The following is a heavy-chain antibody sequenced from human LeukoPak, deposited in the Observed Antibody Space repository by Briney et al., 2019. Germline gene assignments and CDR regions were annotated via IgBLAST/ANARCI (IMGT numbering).Heavy chain of an antibody. J-gene: IGHJ4*02. CDR1: GFTVSSIY. V-gene: IGHV3-53*01. Sequence: PGGSLRLSCAASGFTVSSIYMSWVRQAPGKGLEWVSVLYDIGSTFYADSVKGRFTVSRDNSQNTLYLQMNSLRAEDTAVYYCARGTHIAAAIFDYWGQGTLVTVSS. D-gene: IGHD6-13*01. CDR2: LYDIGST. CDR3: ARGTHIAAAIFDY.